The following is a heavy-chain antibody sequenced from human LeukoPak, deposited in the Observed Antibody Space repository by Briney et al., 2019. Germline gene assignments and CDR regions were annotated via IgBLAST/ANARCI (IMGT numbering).Heavy chain of an antibody. V-gene: IGHV3-21*01. D-gene: IGHD5-12*01. J-gene: IGHJ3*02. CDR2: ISSSSSYI. Sequence: GGSLRLSCAASGFTFSSYWMHWVRQAPGKGLEWVSSISSSSSYIYYADSVKGRFTISRDNAKNSLYLQMNSLRAEDTAVYYCARDSPRPYSGYDYDAFDIWGQGTMVTVSS. CDR1: GFTFSSYW. CDR3: ARDSPRPYSGYDYDAFDI.